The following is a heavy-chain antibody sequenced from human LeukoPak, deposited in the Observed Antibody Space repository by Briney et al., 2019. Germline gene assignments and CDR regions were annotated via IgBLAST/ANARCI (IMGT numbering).Heavy chain of an antibody. CDR2: IIPIFGTA. J-gene: IGHJ3*02. CDR1: GGTFSSYA. D-gene: IGHD1-26*01. V-gene: IGHV1-69*13. Sequence: ASVKVSCKASGGTFSSYAISWVRQAPGQGLEWMGGIIPIFGTANYAQNFQGRVTITSDASRSTAYMELNSLKSDDTAMYFCARVHRWMGEIRLGDSASDIWGQGTMVIVSS. CDR3: ARVHRWMGEIRLGDSASDI.